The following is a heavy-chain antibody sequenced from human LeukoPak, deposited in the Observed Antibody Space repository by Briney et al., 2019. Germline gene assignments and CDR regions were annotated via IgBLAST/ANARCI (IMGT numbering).Heavy chain of an antibody. J-gene: IGHJ4*02. V-gene: IGHV3-9*01. CDR3: ARGMSTGEY. D-gene: IGHD3-16*01. Sequence: PGRSLRLSCAASGFTFDDYAMHWVRQAPGKGLEWVSGISWNSGSIGYADSVKGRFTISRDNAKNSLYLQMNSLRAEDTAVYYCARGMSTGEYWGQGTLVTVSS. CDR2: ISWNSGSI. CDR1: GFTFDDYA.